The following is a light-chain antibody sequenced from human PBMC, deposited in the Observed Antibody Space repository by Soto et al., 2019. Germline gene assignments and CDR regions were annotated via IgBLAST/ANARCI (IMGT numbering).Light chain of an antibody. CDR1: SSDIGGYNY. J-gene: IGLJ1*01. Sequence: QSALTQPRSVSGSPGQSVTISCTGTSSDIGGYNYVSWYQQHPGKAPKLMIYDVIKRPSGVPDRFSGSKSGNTASLTISGLQAEDEADYYCSSYTVSVAPYVFGTGTKLTVL. CDR3: SSYTVSVAPYV. V-gene: IGLV2-11*01. CDR2: DVI.